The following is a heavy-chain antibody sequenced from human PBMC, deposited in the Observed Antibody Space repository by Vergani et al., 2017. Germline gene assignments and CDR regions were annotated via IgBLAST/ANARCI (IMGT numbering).Heavy chain of an antibody. J-gene: IGHJ6*02. CDR3: ARHRGSGGFFPSSYFYGMDV. Sequence: QVQLQESGPGLVKPSETLTLTCDVSDSSIMTNPYWGWFRQSPGKGLEWIGCIHHSGDTHYNSSLKSRVSISIVSSSKFSLSLPSVTAADTAIYYCARHRGSGGFFPSSYFYGMDVWDHGTTVTVSS. V-gene: IGHV4-38-2*01. D-gene: IGHD3-10*01. CDR1: DSSIMTNPY. CDR2: IHHSGDT.